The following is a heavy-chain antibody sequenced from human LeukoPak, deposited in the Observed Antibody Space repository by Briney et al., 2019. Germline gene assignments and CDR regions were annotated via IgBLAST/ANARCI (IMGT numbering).Heavy chain of an antibody. CDR1: GYTFTGYY. CDR3: ARYYLWFGELFRAFDI. D-gene: IGHD3-10*01. Sequence: GASVKVSCKASGYTFTGYYMHWGRQAPGQGLEWMGWINPNSGGTNYAQKFQGRVTMTRDTSITTAYMELSRLRSDDTAVYYCARYYLWFGELFRAFDIWGQGTMVTVSS. CDR2: INPNSGGT. J-gene: IGHJ3*02. V-gene: IGHV1-2*02.